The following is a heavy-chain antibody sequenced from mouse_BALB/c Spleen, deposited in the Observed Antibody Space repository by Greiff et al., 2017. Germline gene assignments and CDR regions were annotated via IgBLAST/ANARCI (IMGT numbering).Heavy chain of an antibody. V-gene: IGHV2-9*02. J-gene: IGHJ4*01. Sequence: VHLVESGPGLVAPSQSLSITCTVSGFSLTSYGVHWVRQPPGKGLEWLGVIWAGGSTNYNSALMSRLSISKDNSKSQVFLKMNSLQTDDTAMYYCARDDGYGGAMDYWGQGTSDTVSS. D-gene: IGHD2-14*01. CDR1: GFSLTSYG. CDR2: IWAGGST. CDR3: ARDDGYGGAMDY.